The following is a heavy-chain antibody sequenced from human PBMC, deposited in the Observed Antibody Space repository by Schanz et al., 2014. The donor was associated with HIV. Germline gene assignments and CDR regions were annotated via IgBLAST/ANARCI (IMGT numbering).Heavy chain of an antibody. Sequence: QVQLVQSGAEVKKPGSSVKVSCKASGGTFSSYAISWVRQAPGQGLEWMGGMIPSFRLRTYAQKFQGRVTIAADESASTAYMELSSLRSDDTAVYYCAKSPIFGDVIFYGMDVWGQGTTVTVSS. CDR2: MIPSFRLR. CDR3: AKSPIFGDVIFYGMDV. CDR1: GGTFSSYA. V-gene: IGHV1-69*01. D-gene: IGHD3-3*02. J-gene: IGHJ6*02.